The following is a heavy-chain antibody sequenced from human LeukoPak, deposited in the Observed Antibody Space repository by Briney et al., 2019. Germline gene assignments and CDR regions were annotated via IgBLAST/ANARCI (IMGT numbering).Heavy chain of an antibody. V-gene: IGHV3-30*02. CDR2: IRYDGSNK. CDR3: ARIPYCSSTSCYTEYYFDY. Sequence: GGSLRLSCAASGFIFSSFGVHWVRQAPGKGLEWVTFIRYDGSNKYYADSVKGRFTISRDNSKNTLYLQMNSLRAEDTAVYYCARIPYCSSTSCYTEYYFDYWGQGTLVTVSS. J-gene: IGHJ4*02. D-gene: IGHD2-2*02. CDR1: GFIFSSFG.